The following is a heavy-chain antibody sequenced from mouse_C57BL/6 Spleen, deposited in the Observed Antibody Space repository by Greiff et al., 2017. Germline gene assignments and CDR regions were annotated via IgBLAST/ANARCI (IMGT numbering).Heavy chain of an antibody. CDR2: IHPNSGST. CDR3: ARRGSDDGYYFDY. CDR1: GYTFTSYW. V-gene: IGHV1-64*01. D-gene: IGHD2-12*01. Sequence: VQLQQPGAELVKPGASVKLSCKASGYTFTSYWMHWVKQRPGQGLEWIGMIHPNSGSTNYNEKFKSKATLTVDKSSSTAYMQLSSLTSEDSAVYYCARRGSDDGYYFDYWGQGTTLTVSS. J-gene: IGHJ2*01.